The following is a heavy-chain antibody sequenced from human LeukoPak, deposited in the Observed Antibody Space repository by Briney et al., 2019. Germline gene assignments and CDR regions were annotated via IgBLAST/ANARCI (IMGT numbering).Heavy chain of an antibody. V-gene: IGHV6-1*01. D-gene: IGHD3-22*01. J-gene: IGHJ4*02. CDR2: TYYRSKWYN. CDR1: GDSVSSNSAA. Sequence: SQTLSLTCAISGDSVSSNSAAWSWIRQSPSRGLEWLGRTYYRSKWYNDYGVSVKSRITINPDTSKNQFSLQLNSVTPEDTAVYYCARSYASNYYDSSGYYPFDYWGQGTLVTVSS. CDR3: ARSYASNYYDSSGYYPFDY.